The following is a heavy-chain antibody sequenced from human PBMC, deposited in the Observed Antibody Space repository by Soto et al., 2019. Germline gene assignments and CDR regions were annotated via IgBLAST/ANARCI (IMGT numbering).Heavy chain of an antibody. D-gene: IGHD5-18*01. J-gene: IGHJ6*02. V-gene: IGHV3-30-3*01. CDR2: ISYDGSNK. CDR3: ARGASGYSYGPRPDYYGMDV. Sequence: PGGSLRLSCAGSGFTFSSYAMHWVRQAPGKGLEWVAVISYDGSNKYYADSVKGRFTISRDNSKNTLYLQMNSLRAEDTAVCYCARGASGYSYGPRPDYYGMDVWGQGTTVTVSS. CDR1: GFTFSSYA.